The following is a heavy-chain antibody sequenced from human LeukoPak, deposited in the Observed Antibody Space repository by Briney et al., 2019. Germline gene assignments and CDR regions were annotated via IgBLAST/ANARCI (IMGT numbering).Heavy chain of an antibody. Sequence: GGSLRLSCAASGLTVSRNNMTWVRQAPGKGLEWVSIIYRDDSTYHADAVKGRFYISRDNAKNSLYLQMNSLRAEDTAVYYCARDFRAIINTAMVIWLYGMDVWGQGTTVTVSS. CDR2: IYRDDST. V-gene: IGHV3-53*01. CDR3: ARDFRAIINTAMVIWLYGMDV. J-gene: IGHJ6*02. CDR1: GLTVSRNN. D-gene: IGHD5-18*01.